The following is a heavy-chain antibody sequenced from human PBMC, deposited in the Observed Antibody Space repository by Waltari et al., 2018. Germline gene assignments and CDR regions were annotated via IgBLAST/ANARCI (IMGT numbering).Heavy chain of an antibody. CDR1: GFNFDEYA. Sequence: QLVESGGGLVQPGRSLRLSCAVPGFNFDEYAMQWVRQAPGKGLEWVSGISWNSDNIGYADSVKGRFTISRDNAKNSLYLQMNSLRPEDTALYYCAKGHSGSYGLKDWGQGTLVTVSS. J-gene: IGHJ4*02. CDR3: AKGHSGSYGLKD. V-gene: IGHV3-9*01. CDR2: ISWNSDNI. D-gene: IGHD1-26*01.